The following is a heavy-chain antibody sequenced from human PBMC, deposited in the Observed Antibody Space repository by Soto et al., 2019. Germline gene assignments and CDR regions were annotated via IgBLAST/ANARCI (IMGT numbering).Heavy chain of an antibody. CDR2: IYYSGST. CDR3: ARYGSGSSVWFDP. D-gene: IGHD3-10*01. Sequence: CVSNTVAGGKMGGYCWSRIRQPPGKGLEWIGYIYYSGSTIYNPSLKSRVTISVDTSKNQFSLKLSSVTAADTAVYYCARYGSGSSVWFDPWGQGTLVTVSS. CDR1: GGKMGGYC. J-gene: IGHJ5*02. V-gene: IGHV4-59*01.